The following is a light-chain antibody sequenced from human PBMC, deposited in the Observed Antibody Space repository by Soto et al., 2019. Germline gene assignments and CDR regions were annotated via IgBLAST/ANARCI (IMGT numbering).Light chain of an antibody. CDR2: EVT. CDR3: SSYTNINTRACV. J-gene: IGLJ1*01. CDR1: SSHIGSSNL. V-gene: IGLV2-14*02. Sequence: QSALTQPASVSGSPGQSITISCTASSSHIGSSNLVSWYQHHSGKAPKLIIYEVTDRPSGVSNRFSGSKSGNTASLTISGLQAEDEAEYYCSSYTNINTRACVFGTGTKVTVL.